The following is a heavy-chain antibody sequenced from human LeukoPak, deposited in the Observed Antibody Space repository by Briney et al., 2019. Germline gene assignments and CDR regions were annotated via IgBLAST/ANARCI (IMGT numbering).Heavy chain of an antibody. CDR1: GFTFSSYG. CDR3: AKTLRVGYYYYMDV. V-gene: IGHV3-30*18. CDR2: ISYDGSNK. D-gene: IGHD1-26*01. Sequence: GGSLRLSCGASGFTFSSYGMHWVRQAPGKGLEWVAVISYDGSNKYYADSVKGRFTISRDNSKNTLYLQMNSLRAEDTAVYYCAKTLRVGYYYYMDVWGKGTTVTVSS. J-gene: IGHJ6*03.